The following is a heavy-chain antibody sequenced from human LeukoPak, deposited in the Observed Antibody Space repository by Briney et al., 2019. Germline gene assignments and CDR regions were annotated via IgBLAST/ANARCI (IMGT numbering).Heavy chain of an antibody. V-gene: IGHV1-18*01. J-gene: IGHJ5*02. CDR1: GYTFNSYG. CDR3: ARSTLLGYWFDP. CDR2: ISPYNDNR. D-gene: IGHD2-15*01. Sequence: ASVKVSCKASGYTFNSYGFSWLRQAPGQGLEWMGWISPYNDNRKYAQNLQGRVTMTTDTSTSTAYMELSRLRSDDTAVYYCARSTLLGYWFDPWGQGTLVTVSS.